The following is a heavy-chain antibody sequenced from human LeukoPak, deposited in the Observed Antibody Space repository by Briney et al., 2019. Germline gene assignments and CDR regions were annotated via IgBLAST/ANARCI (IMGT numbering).Heavy chain of an antibody. J-gene: IGHJ2*01. CDR1: GGSISSYY. CDR3: ARLRAYGDYLSWYFDL. D-gene: IGHD4-17*01. Sequence: SETLSLTCTVSGGSISSYYWSWIRQPPGKRLEWIGYIYYSGSTNYNPSLKSRVTISVDTSKNQFSLKLSSVTAADTAVYYCARLRAYGDYLSWYFDLWGRGTLVTVSS. CDR2: IYYSGST. V-gene: IGHV4-59*01.